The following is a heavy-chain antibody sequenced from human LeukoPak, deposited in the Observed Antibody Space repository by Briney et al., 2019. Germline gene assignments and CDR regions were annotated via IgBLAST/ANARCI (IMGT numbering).Heavy chain of an antibody. CDR3: ARGRGRDGVHFDY. Sequence: SETLSLTCAVYGGSFSGYYWSWIRQPPGKGLEWIGEINHSGSTNYNPSLKSRVTISVDTSKNQFSLKLSSVTAADTAVYYCARGRGRDGVHFDYWGQGTLVTVSS. CDR2: INHSGST. J-gene: IGHJ4*02. CDR1: GGSFSGYY. V-gene: IGHV4-34*01. D-gene: IGHD3-10*01.